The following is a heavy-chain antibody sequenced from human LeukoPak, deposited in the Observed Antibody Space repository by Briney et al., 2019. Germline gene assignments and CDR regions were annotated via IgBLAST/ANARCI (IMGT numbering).Heavy chain of an antibody. D-gene: IGHD2-21*02. V-gene: IGHV4-39*01. CDR2: IYYSGST. Sequence: PSETLSLTCTVSGGSISSGSYYWGWIRQPPGKGLEWIGRIYYSGSTYYNPSLKSRVTISVDTSKNQFSLKLSSVTAADTAVYYCARLNCGGDRYLQIAGPDDYYYGMDVWGQGTTVTVSS. CDR1: GGSISSGSYY. J-gene: IGHJ6*02. CDR3: ARLNCGGDRYLQIAGPDDYYYGMDV.